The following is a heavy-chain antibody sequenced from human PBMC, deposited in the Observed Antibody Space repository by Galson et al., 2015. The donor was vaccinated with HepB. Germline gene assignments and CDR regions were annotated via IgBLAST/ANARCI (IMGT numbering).Heavy chain of an antibody. CDR2: ISAYNGNT. CDR3: ARDSVSGSYSYWYFDL. CDR1: GYTFTSYG. J-gene: IGHJ2*01. Sequence: SVKVSCKASGYTFTSYGISWVRQAPGQGLEWMGWISAYNGNTNYAQKLQGRVTMTTDTSTSTAYMELRSLRSDDTAVYYCARDSVSGSYSYWYFDLWGQGILVTVSS. V-gene: IGHV1-18*04. D-gene: IGHD1-26*01.